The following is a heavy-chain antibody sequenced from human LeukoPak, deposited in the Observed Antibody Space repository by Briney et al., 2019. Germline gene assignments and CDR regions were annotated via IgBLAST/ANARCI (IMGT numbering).Heavy chain of an antibody. CDR1: GYSISSGYY. V-gene: IGHV4-38-2*02. CDR2: IYHSGRT. Sequence: SETLSLTCNVSGYSISSGYYWGWIRQPPAQGLEWIGSIYHSGRTHYNPSLKSRVTISGDTSKNQFSLKLSSVTAAETAVYYCARGLTPDAFDIWGQGTVVTVSS. CDR3: ARGLTPDAFDI. J-gene: IGHJ3*02.